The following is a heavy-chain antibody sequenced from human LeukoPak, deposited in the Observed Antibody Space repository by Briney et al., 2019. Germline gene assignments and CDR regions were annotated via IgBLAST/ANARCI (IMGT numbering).Heavy chain of an antibody. V-gene: IGHV3-33*06. CDR3: AKDNPKTAPRYYYDSSGYPLDY. CDR2: IWYDGSNK. J-gene: IGHJ4*02. Sequence: GGSLRLSCAASGFTFSSYGMHWVRQAPGKGLEWVAVIWYDGSNKYYADSVKGRFTISRDNSKNTLYLQMNSLRAEDTAVYYCAKDNPKTAPRYYYDSSGYPLDYWGQGTLVTVSS. CDR1: GFTFSSYG. D-gene: IGHD3-22*01.